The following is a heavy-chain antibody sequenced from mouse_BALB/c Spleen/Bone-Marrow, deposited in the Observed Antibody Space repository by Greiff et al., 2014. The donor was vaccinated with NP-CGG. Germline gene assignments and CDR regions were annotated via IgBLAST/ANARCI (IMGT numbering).Heavy chain of an antibody. D-gene: IGHD1-1*01. V-gene: IGHV14-3*02. J-gene: IGHJ1*01. CDR2: IDPANGDT. Sequence: VQLQQSGAELAKPGASVKLSCTASGSNIKDTYMHWVKQRPEQGLEWIGRIDPANGDTKYDPKFQGKATITADTSPNTAYLQLSSLTSEDTAVYYCTKPSFYYGSSYWYFDVWGAGTTVTVSS. CDR1: GSNIKDTY. CDR3: TKPSFYYGSSYWYFDV.